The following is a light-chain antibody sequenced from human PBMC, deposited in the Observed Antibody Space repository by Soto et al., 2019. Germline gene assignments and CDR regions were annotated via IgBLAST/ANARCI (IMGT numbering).Light chain of an antibody. Sequence: EIVMTQSPATLSVSPGERSTLSCRASQSVSSNLAWYQQKPGQAPRLLIYGASTRATGMPARFSGSGSGTEFTLTISSLKSEDFAVYYCQQYNNWPPWTFGQGTKVEIK. CDR3: QQYNNWPPWT. CDR1: QSVSSN. CDR2: GAS. V-gene: IGKV3-15*01. J-gene: IGKJ1*01.